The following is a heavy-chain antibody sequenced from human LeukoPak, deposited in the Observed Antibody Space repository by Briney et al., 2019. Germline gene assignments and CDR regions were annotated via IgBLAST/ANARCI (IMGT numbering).Heavy chain of an antibody. J-gene: IGHJ5*02. V-gene: IGHV4-39*07. Sequence: PSETLSLTCTVSGGSISSSSYYWGWIRQPPGKGLEWIGSIYYSGSTYYNPSLKSRVTISVDTSKNQFSLKLSSVTAADTAVYYCARGMDSSSWYVGWFDPCGQGTLVTVSS. CDR1: GGSISSSSYY. CDR2: IYYSGST. D-gene: IGHD6-13*01. CDR3: ARGMDSSSWYVGWFDP.